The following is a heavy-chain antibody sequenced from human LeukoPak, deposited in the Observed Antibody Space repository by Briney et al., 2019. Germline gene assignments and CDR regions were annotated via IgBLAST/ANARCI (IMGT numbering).Heavy chain of an antibody. CDR3: AKELYFGSGSYPDY. D-gene: IGHD3-10*01. CDR2: ISHDGSDN. CDR1: GFTFSSYG. Sequence: PGGSLRLSCAASGFTFSSYGMHWVRQAPGKGLEWVAVISHDGSDNHYADSVKGRFTISRDNSKNTVYLQMTSLRPEDTAVYFRAKELYFGSGSYPDYWGQGTLVRVSS. V-gene: IGHV3-30*18. J-gene: IGHJ4*02.